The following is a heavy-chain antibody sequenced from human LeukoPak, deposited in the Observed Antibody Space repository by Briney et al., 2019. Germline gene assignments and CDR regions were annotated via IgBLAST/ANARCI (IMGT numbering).Heavy chain of an antibody. D-gene: IGHD2-15*01. CDR2: ISSNSNYI. Sequence: GGSLRLSCAASGFTFSSYSMDWVRQAPGKGLEWVSSISSNSNYIYYADSVKGRFTISRDNAKNSLYLQMNSLRAEDTAVYYCAKLGSCSGGSCSLDYGMDVWGQGTTVTVSS. V-gene: IGHV3-21*01. CDR3: AKLGSCSGGSCSLDYGMDV. J-gene: IGHJ6*02. CDR1: GFTFSSYS.